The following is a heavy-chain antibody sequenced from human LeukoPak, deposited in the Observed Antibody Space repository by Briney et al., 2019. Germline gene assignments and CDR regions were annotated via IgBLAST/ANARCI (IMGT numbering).Heavy chain of an antibody. CDR2: ISSSSSYI. CDR1: GFTFSSYS. J-gene: IGHJ4*02. D-gene: IGHD5-12*01. Sequence: GGSLRLSCAASGFTFSSYSMNWVRQAPGKGLEWVSSISSSSSYIYYADSVKGRFTISRDNAKNSLYLQMNSLRAEDTAVYYCARAENSGYDSNFDYWGQGTLVTGSS. CDR3: ARAENSGYDSNFDY. V-gene: IGHV3-21*01.